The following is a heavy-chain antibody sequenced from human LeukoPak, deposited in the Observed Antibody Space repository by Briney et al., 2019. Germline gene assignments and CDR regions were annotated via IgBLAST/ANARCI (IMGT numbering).Heavy chain of an antibody. V-gene: IGHV4-34*01. CDR1: GGSFSGYY. D-gene: IGHD2-2*01. Sequence: SETLSLTCAVYGGSFSGYYWSWIRQPPGKGLEWIGEINHSGSTNYNPSLKSRVTISVDTSKNQFSLKLSSVTAADTAVYYCARKYCSSTSRYRGWFDPWGQGTLVTVSS. CDR2: INHSGST. J-gene: IGHJ5*02. CDR3: ARKYCSSTSRYRGWFDP.